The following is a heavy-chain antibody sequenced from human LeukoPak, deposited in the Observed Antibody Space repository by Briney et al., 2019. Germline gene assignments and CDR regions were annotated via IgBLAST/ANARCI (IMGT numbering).Heavy chain of an antibody. D-gene: IGHD3-10*01. J-gene: IGHJ4*02. V-gene: IGHV4-39*01. CDR1: GDSISSSSYY. CDR3: ARLRYGSGTYPLFDY. CDR2: IYYSGST. Sequence: SETLSLTCTVSGDSISSSSYYWGWIRQPPGKGLEWIGSIYYSGSTYYNPSLTSRVAISFDKSKNQFSLRLSSVTAADTAVYYCARLRYGSGTYPLFDYWGLGTLVTVSS.